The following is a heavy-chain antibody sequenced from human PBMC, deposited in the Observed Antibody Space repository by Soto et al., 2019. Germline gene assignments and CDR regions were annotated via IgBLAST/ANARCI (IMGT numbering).Heavy chain of an antibody. J-gene: IGHJ4*02. CDR2: IFPNGTT. V-gene: IGHV4-30-2*01. CDR1: GGSLTSGTYS. CDR3: ARGREFDS. Sequence: QVQLRESGSRLVRPSQTLSLTCAVSGGSLTSGTYSWNWIRQPPGKGLEWIGYIFPNGTTYYNPSLKSRVYISIDVSKNQFSLNLRSLTAADTAVYYCARGREFDSWGQGTLVTVSS.